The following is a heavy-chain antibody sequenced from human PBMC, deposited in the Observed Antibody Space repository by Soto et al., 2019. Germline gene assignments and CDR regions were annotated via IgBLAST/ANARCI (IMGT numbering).Heavy chain of an antibody. D-gene: IGHD3-22*01. V-gene: IGHV1-2*02. CDR3: ARVFYYYDSSGYLDY. CDR2: INPNSGGT. J-gene: IGHJ4*02. Sequence: ASVKVSCKASGYAFTGYCMHWVRQAPGQGLEWMGWINPNSGGTNYAQKFQGRVTMTRDTSISTAYMELSRLRSDDTAVYYCARVFYYYDSSGYLDYWGQGTLVTVSS. CDR1: GYAFTGYC.